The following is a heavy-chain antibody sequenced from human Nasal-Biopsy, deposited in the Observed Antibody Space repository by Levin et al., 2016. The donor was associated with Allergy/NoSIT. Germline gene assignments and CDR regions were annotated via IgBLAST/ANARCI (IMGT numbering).Heavy chain of an antibody. CDR1: RYSFSANY. V-gene: IGHV1-2*02. Sequence: ASVKVSCKASRYSFSANYIHWVRQAPGEGLEWMGWINPNSGVTKYAQKFQGRVTMTRDTSITTAYMELGSLRSDDTAVYFCARGWGFRGYDSFDHWGRGTLVTVSS. D-gene: IGHD5-12*01. CDR3: ARGWGFRGYDSFDH. CDR2: INPNSGVT. J-gene: IGHJ4*02.